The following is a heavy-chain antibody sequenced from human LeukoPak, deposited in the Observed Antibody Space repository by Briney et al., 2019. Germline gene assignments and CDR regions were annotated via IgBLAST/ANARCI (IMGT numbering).Heavy chain of an antibody. CDR2: IYHSGST. J-gene: IGHJ4*02. V-gene: IGHV4-4*02. Sequence: PSETLSLTCAVSGGSISSSNWWSWVRQPPGKGLEWIGEIYHSGSTNYNPSLKSRVTISVDKSKNQFSLKLSSVTAADTAVYYCARGNFWSGYYNFDYWGQGTLVTVSS. CDR1: GGSISSSNW. D-gene: IGHD3-3*01. CDR3: ARGNFWSGYYNFDY.